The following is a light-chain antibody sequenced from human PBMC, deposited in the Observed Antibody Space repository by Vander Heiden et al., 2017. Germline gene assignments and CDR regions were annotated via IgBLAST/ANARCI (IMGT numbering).Light chain of an antibody. CDR3: QQYYSTPS. CDR2: WAS. V-gene: IGKV4-1*01. CDR1: QSVLYSSNNKNY. Sequence: DIVMTQSPDSLAVSLGERATINCKSSQSVLYSSNNKNYLAWYQQKPGQPPKLLIYWASTRESGVPDRFSGSGSGTDSTLTISSLQAEDVAVYYCQQYYSTPSFGQGTKVDNQT. J-gene: IGKJ1*01.